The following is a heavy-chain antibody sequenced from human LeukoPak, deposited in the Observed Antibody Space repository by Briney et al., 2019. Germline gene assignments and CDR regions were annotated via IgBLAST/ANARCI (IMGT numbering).Heavy chain of an antibody. CDR2: ISSSSTI. V-gene: IGHV3-48*04. J-gene: IGHJ4*02. CDR1: GFTFSGYS. D-gene: IGHD2-2*01. Sequence: GGSLRLSCVASGFTFSGYSMNWVRQAPGKGLEWVSYISSSSTIYYADSVKGRFTISRDNAKNSLYLQMNSLRAEDTALYYCARWYCTSNSCYYTHWGQGTLVTVSS. CDR3: ARWYCTSNSCYYTH.